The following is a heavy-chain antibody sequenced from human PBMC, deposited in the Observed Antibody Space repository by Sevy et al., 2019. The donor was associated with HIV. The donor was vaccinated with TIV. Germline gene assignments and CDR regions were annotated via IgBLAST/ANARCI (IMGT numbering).Heavy chain of an antibody. J-gene: IGHJ4*02. D-gene: IGHD1-26*01. V-gene: IGHV3-11*01. CDR2: ISSSSSTI. Sequence: GGSLRLSCAASGFTFSDYYMSWIRQAPGKGLECVSYISSSSSTIYYADAVKGRFTISRENAKNSLYLQMNSLRAEDKAVYYCASAKELLEARDFEYWRQGALVTVS. CDR1: GFTFSDYY. CDR3: ASAKELLEARDFEY.